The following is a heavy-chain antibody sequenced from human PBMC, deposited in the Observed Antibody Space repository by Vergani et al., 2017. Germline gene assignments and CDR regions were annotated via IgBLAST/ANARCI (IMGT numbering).Heavy chain of an antibody. CDR3: AKSGWLQHFGAHYFDS. J-gene: IGHJ4*02. CDR2: ISYDGDTT. V-gene: IGHV3-30*18. D-gene: IGHD5-24*01. Sequence: HVQMVESGGGVVQPGRSLRLSCAVSGFRFSDYGMHWVRQAPGRGLEWVALISYDGDTTYYEDSVKGRFTISRDNSKNTLFLQMDSLRAEDTAVYYCAKSGWLQHFGAHYFDSWGQGILVTVSS. CDR1: GFRFSDYG.